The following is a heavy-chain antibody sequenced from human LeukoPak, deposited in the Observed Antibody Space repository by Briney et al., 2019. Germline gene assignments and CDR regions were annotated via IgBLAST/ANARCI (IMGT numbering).Heavy chain of an antibody. J-gene: IGHJ5*02. V-gene: IGHV4-39*01. CDR2: INYSGST. Sequence: PSETLSLTCTVSGGSISSSSYYWGWIRQPPGKGLEWIGSINYSGSTYYNPSLKSRVTISVDTSKNQFSLKLRSVTAADTSVYYCASEGTIFGVISVGWFDPWGQGTLVIVSS. CDR1: GGSISSSSYY. D-gene: IGHD3-3*01. CDR3: ASEGTIFGVISVGWFDP.